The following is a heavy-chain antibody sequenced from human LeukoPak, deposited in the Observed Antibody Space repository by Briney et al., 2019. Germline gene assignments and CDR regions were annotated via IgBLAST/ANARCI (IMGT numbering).Heavy chain of an antibody. CDR3: ARHKGFAFDY. Sequence: KSSETLSLTCAVSGYSISSGYYWGWIRQPPGKGLEWIGSIYHSGSTYYNPSLKSRVTISVDTSKNQFSLKLSSVTAADTAVYYCARHKGFAFDYWGQGTLVTVSS. J-gene: IGHJ4*02. CDR2: IYHSGST. V-gene: IGHV4-38-2*01. CDR1: GYSISSGYY.